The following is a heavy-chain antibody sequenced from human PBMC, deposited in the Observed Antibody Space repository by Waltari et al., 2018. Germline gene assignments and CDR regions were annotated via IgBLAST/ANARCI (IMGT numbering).Heavy chain of an antibody. V-gene: IGHV3-21*01. CDR3: ARDKVSRYCSSTSCSTGFDY. CDR1: GFTFSSYS. Sequence: EVQLVESGGGLVKPGGSLRLSCAASGFTFSSYSMNWVRQAPGKGLEWVSSISSSSSYIYYADSVKGRFTISRDNAKNSLYLQMNSLRAEDTAVYYCARDKVSRYCSSTSCSTGFDYWGQGTLVTVSS. J-gene: IGHJ4*02. D-gene: IGHD2-2*01. CDR2: ISSSSSYI.